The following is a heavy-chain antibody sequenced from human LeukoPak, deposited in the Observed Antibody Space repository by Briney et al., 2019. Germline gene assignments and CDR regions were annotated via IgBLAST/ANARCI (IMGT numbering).Heavy chain of an antibody. J-gene: IGHJ4*02. V-gene: IGHV7-4-1*01. Sequence: ASVKVSCKASGYTFTNFAMNWVRQAPGQGLEWMGWINTNTGNPTYARDFTGRFVFSLDTSVRTAYLQIDSLRPEDTAVYYCARVGGGGYCSDGTCYPTYWGQRTLVTVSS. CDR1: GYTFTNFA. CDR2: INTNTGNP. D-gene: IGHD2-15*01. CDR3: ARVGGGGYCSDGTCYPTY.